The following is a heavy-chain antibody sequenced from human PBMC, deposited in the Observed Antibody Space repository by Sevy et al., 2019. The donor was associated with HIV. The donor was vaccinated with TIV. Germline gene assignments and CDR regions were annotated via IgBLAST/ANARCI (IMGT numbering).Heavy chain of an antibody. CDR3: AKRDYGDYVDYFDP. V-gene: IGHV4-61*03. D-gene: IGHD4-17*01. J-gene: IGHJ5*02. CDR1: GGSVSSDFSY. Sequence: SETLSLTCTVSGGSVSSDFSYWNWVRQPPGKGLEYIGSISYGGTTSYNPSLKSRVTISLDTSKNHFSLKVNSVTAADTAIYYCAKRDYGDYVDYFDPCGQGTLVTVSS. CDR2: ISYGGTT.